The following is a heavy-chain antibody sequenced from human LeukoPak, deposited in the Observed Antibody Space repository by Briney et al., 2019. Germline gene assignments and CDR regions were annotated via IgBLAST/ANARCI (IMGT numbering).Heavy chain of an antibody. CDR3: ARGPTRYYFDY. CDR2: CHYSGNT. CDR1: GGSISSNY. J-gene: IGHJ4*02. Sequence: SETLSLTCAISGGSISSNYWSWIRQPPGKGLEWIGYCHYSGNTNYNPSLKSRATIAVDTSKNQLSLKLSSVTAADTAVYYCARGPTRYYFDYWGQGTLVTVSS. V-gene: IGHV4-59*13.